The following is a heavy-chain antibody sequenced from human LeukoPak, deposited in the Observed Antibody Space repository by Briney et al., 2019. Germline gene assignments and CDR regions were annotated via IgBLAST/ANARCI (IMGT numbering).Heavy chain of an antibody. V-gene: IGHV4-34*01. CDR1: GGAFSGYY. J-gene: IGHJ4*02. D-gene: IGHD2-2*02. CDR3: ASRRRYCSSTSCYRFDY. Sequence: SETLSLTCAVYGGAFSGYYWSWIRQPPGKGLEWIGEINHSGSTNYNPSLKSRVTISVDTSKNQFSLKLSSVTAADTAVYYCASRRRYCSSTSCYRFDYWGQGTLVSVSS. CDR2: INHSGST.